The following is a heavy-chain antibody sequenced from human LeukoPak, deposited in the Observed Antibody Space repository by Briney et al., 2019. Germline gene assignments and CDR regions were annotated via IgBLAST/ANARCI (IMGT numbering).Heavy chain of an antibody. Sequence: SVKVSCKASGGTFSSYAISWVRQAPGQGLEWMGGIIPIFGTANYAQKFQGGVTITTDESTSTAYMEPSSLRSEDTAVYYCASSSSGYYYNWFDPWGQGTLVIVSS. CDR3: ASSSSGYYYNWFDP. CDR1: GGTFSSYA. D-gene: IGHD3-22*01. J-gene: IGHJ5*02. CDR2: IIPIFGTA. V-gene: IGHV1-69*05.